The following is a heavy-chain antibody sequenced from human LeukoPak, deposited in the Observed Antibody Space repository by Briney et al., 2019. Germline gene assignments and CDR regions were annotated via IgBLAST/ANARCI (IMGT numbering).Heavy chain of an antibody. D-gene: IGHD6-6*01. CDR3: ARDSRYSSSSREMYYFDY. CDR1: GFTFSSYW. J-gene: IGHJ4*02. V-gene: IGHV3-7*01. CDR2: IKQDGSEK. Sequence: GGSLRLSCAASGFTFSSYWMSWVRQAPGKGLEWVANIKQDGSEKYYVDSVKRRFTTSRDNDKITLYLQMNSLRDEDTAVYYCARDSRYSSSSREMYYFDYWGQGTLVTVSS.